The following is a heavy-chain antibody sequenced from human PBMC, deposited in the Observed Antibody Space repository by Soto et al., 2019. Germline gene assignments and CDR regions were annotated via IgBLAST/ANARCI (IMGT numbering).Heavy chain of an antibody. CDR3: ARVEEYQLLFLGMDV. V-gene: IGHV3-33*01. D-gene: IGHD2-2*01. Sequence: QVQLVESGGGVVQPGRSLRLSCAASGFTFSSYGMHWVRQAPGKGLEWVAVIWYDGSNKYYADSVKGRFTISRDNSKNTLYLQMNSLRAEDTAVYYCARVEEYQLLFLGMDVWGQGTTVTVSS. CDR1: GFTFSSYG. J-gene: IGHJ6*02. CDR2: IWYDGSNK.